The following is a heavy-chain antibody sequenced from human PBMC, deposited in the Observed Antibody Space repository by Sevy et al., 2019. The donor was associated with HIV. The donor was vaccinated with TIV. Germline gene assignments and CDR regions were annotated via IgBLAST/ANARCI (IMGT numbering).Heavy chain of an antibody. J-gene: IGHJ5*02. D-gene: IGHD3-10*01. Sequence: SETLSLTCTVSGGYISSGGYYWSWIRQHPGKGLEWIGYVYYSGSTYYNPSLKSRVTISVDTSKNQFSLKLSSVTAADTAVYYCARDLGGGLYYGSGSYYGSWFDPWGQGTLVTVSS. CDR3: ARDLGGGLYYGSGSYYGSWFDP. V-gene: IGHV4-31*03. CDR1: GGYISSGGYY. CDR2: VYYSGST.